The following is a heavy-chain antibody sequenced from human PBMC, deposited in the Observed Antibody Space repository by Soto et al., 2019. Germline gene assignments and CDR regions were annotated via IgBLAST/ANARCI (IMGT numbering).Heavy chain of an antibody. V-gene: IGHV3-30*18. CDR1: GFTFSRYG. CDR2: ISYTGSNK. Sequence: QVQLVESGGGVVQPGGSLRLSCAASGFTFSRYGMHWVRQAPGKGLECGADISYTGSNKYYSDSVKGRFTISRDNSMNTLYLQISSLRPEDSEVYYCTKDPEGQRLVPDSLDYWGQGPRVTVSS. CDR3: TKDPEGQRLVPDSLDY. J-gene: IGHJ4*02. D-gene: IGHD3-9*01.